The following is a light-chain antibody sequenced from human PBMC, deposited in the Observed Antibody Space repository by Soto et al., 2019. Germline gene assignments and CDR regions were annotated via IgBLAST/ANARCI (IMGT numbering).Light chain of an antibody. J-gene: IGKJ1*01. CDR3: QQYYSTPRT. V-gene: IGKV4-1*01. CDR2: LAS. CDR1: QSVLYSANNKNC. Sequence: DIVMTQSPDSLAVSLGERATINCKSSQSVLYSANNKNCLAWYQQKPGQPPKLLLYLASTRESGVPERFSGSGSAAEFTLTISSLQTEDVAVYYCQQYYSTPRTFGEGAKVK.